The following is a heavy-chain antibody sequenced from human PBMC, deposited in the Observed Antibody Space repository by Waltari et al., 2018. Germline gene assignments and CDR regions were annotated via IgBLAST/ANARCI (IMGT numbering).Heavy chain of an antibody. D-gene: IGHD7-27*01. CDR1: GGSFSGYY. CDR3: ARGATGRGYVITRGYYYMDV. J-gene: IGHJ6*03. V-gene: IGHV4-34*01. CDR2: LNHSGST. Sequence: QVQLQQWGAGLLKPSETLSLTCAVYGGSFSGYYWSWIRQPPGKGLEWIGELNHSGSTNYNPSLKSRVTISVATSKNQFSLKLRSVTAADTAVYYGARGATGRGYVITRGYYYMDVWGKGTTVTISS.